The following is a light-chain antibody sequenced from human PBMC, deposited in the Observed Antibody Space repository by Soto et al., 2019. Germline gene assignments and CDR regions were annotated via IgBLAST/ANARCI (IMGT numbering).Light chain of an antibody. CDR3: QQYKTYST. CDR2: AAS. V-gene: IGKV1-5*01. CDR1: QSIATW. Sequence: DIQMTQSPSTLSASAGDRVTITCRASQSIATWLAWYQQKPGKAPQLLIHAASTLESGVPSRFSGSGSGTEFTLTFTRLQPDDFATYYCQQYKTYSTFGQGTRVEIK. J-gene: IGKJ1*01.